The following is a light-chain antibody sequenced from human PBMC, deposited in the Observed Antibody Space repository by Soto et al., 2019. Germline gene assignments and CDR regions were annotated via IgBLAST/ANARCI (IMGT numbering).Light chain of an antibody. V-gene: IGLV2-14*01. J-gene: IGLJ1*01. Sequence: QSALTQPASVSGSPGQSITLSCTGTSSDVGGYNYVSWYQQHPVKAPQLMMYVVYNRPSGVSNRFSGSRSVNRASLTISVLQSEGEAEYYCNSYTTSSTFVFGTGTKLTVL. CDR3: NSYTTSSTFV. CDR2: VVY. CDR1: SSDVGGYNY.